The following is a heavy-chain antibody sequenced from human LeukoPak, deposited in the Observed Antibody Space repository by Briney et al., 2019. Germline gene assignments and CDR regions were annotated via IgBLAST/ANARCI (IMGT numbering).Heavy chain of an antibody. D-gene: IGHD4-11*01. Sequence: SETLSLTCAVSGASMNDYYWSWIRQTPGKGLEWIGHVHHSFSSNFSPSLKSRVTMSMDTSKSQFSLRVTSVTAADAAVYYCACYSVLGRTFDCWGQGTQVTVSS. V-gene: IGHV4-59*01. CDR1: GASMNDYY. CDR3: ACYSVLGRTFDC. CDR2: VHHSFSS. J-gene: IGHJ4*02.